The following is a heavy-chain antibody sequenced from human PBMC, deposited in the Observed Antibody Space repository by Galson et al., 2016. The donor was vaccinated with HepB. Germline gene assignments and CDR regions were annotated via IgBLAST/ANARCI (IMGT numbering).Heavy chain of an antibody. J-gene: IGHJ4*02. CDR1: GFTFSSSW. CDR2: IKEDGSEK. CDR3: ASFLYDC. Sequence: SLRLSCAASGFTFSSSWMNWVRQAPGKGLEWVANIKEDGSEKYSVDSVKGRFTISRDNAKNSLYLQMNSLRTEDTAVYYCASFLYDCWGQGILVTVSP. D-gene: IGHD2-8*01. V-gene: IGHV3-7*03.